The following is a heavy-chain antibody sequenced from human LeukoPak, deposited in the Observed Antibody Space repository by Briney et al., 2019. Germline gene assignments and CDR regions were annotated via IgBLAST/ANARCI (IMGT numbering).Heavy chain of an antibody. J-gene: IGHJ4*02. CDR1: GFXFSSYS. D-gene: IGHD6-19*01. V-gene: IGHV3-23*01. Sequence: GGSLRLSCAASGFXFSSYSISWVRQAPGKGLEWVSTIGGGGLSTYYADSVKGRFTISRDNSRNTLYVQMNSLRAEDTAVYYCAKTVAGTWVNFDYWGQGTLVTVSS. CDR2: IGGGGLST. CDR3: AKTVAGTWVNFDY.